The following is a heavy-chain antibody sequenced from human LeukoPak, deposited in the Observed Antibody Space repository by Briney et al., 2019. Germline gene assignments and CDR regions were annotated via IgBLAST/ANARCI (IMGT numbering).Heavy chain of an antibody. CDR1: GGSFSGYY. Sequence: SETLSLTCAVYGGSFSGYYWSWIRQPPGKGLGWIGEINHSGSTNYNPSLKSRVTISVDTSKNQFSLKLSSVTAVDTAVYYCARPLKQQLVRGSWFDPWGQGTLVTVSS. CDR3: ARPLKQQLVRGSWFDP. CDR2: INHSGST. D-gene: IGHD6-13*01. J-gene: IGHJ5*02. V-gene: IGHV4-34*01.